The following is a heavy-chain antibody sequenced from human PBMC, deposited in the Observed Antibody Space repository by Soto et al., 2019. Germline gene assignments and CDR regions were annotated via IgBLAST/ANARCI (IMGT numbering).Heavy chain of an antibody. CDR3: ARDNYGDGLDY. CDR1: GFTFSSYA. J-gene: IGHJ4*02. Sequence: QVQLVESGGGVVQPGRSLRLSCAASGFTFSSYAMHWVRQAPGKGLEWVAVISYDGSNKYYADSVKGRFTISRDNSKNTLYLQMNSLRAEDTAVYYCARDNYGDGLDYWVQGTLVTVSS. CDR2: ISYDGSNK. D-gene: IGHD4-17*01. V-gene: IGHV3-30-3*01.